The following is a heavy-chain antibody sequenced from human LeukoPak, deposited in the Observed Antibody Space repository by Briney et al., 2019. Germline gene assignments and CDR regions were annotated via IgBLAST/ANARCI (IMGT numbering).Heavy chain of an antibody. V-gene: IGHV3-30-3*01. CDR3: ASAGHYYFDY. CDR2: ISYDGSNK. D-gene: IGHD6-13*01. Sequence: GGPLRLSCAASGFTFSSYAMHWVRQAPGKGLEWVAVISYDGSNKYYADSVKGRFTISRDNSKNTLYLQMNSLRAEDTAVYYCASAGHYYFDYWGQGTLVTVSS. J-gene: IGHJ4*02. CDR1: GFTFSSYA.